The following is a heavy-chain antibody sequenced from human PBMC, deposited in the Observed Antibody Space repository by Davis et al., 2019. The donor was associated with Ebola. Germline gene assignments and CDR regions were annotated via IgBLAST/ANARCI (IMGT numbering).Heavy chain of an antibody. D-gene: IGHD6-19*01. J-gene: IGHJ4*02. CDR3: ARDHVVAGVIFDF. CDR2: IYSGGST. CDR1: GFTVSSNY. V-gene: IGHV3-53*01. Sequence: GESLKISCAASGFTVSSNYMSWVRQAPGKGLEWVSVIYSGGSTYYADSVKGRFTISRDNSKNTLYLQMNSLRAEDTAMYYCARDHVVAGVIFDFWGQGTLVTVSP.